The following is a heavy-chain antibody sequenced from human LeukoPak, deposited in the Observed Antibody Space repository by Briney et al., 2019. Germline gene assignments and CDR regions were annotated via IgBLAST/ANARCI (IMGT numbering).Heavy chain of an antibody. Sequence: SETLSLSSTLSVGSISSDYWSCICQSPEKGLEWMGYIYYNGRTKYKPSLKSRVNISVDKSKNQFSLKMSSVTAADTAVYYCGRGSGNYYSGLLWYFDLWGRGTLVTVSS. D-gene: IGHD3-10*01. J-gene: IGHJ2*01. CDR2: IYYNGRT. V-gene: IGHV4-59*01. CDR1: VGSISSDY. CDR3: GRGSGNYYSGLLWYFDL.